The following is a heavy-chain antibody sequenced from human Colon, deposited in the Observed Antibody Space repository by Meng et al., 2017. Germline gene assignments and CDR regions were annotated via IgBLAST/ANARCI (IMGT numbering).Heavy chain of an antibody. Sequence: QVPLQRVVVGLLKSSATPSLTCAVYGGSFSGYYWSWLRQPPGKGLEWIGEINHSGRTNYNPSLKSRVTISVDTSKNQFSLKLSSVTAADTAVYYCARSLGYYDYVWGSYPPGYWGQGTLVTVSS. CDR2: INHSGRT. CDR1: GGSFSGYY. V-gene: IGHV4-34*01. D-gene: IGHD3-16*01. J-gene: IGHJ4*02. CDR3: ARSLGYYDYVWGSYPPGY.